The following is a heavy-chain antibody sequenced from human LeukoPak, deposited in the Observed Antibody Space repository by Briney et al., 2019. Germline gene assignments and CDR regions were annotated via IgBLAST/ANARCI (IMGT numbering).Heavy chain of an antibody. CDR3: ARHSGGYSSSTYFDY. CDR2: IYYSGST. D-gene: IGHD6-13*01. CDR1: GGSISSYY. J-gene: IGHJ4*02. Sequence: SETLSLTCTVSGGSISSYYWSWIRQPPGKGLEWIGYIYYSGSTNYNPSLKSRVTISVDASKNQFSLKLSSVTAADTAVYYCARHSGGYSSSTYFDYWGQGTLVTVSS. V-gene: IGHV4-59*08.